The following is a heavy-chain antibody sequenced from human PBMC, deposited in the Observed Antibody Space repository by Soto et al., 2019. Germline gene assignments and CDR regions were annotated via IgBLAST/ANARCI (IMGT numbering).Heavy chain of an antibody. V-gene: IGHV3-30*18. D-gene: IGHD6-13*01. CDR1: GFTFSSYG. Sequence: PGGSLRLSCAASGFTFSSYGMHWVRQAPGKGLEWVAVISYDGSNKYYADSVKGRFTISRDNSKNTLYLQMNSLRAEDTAVYYCAKDLRWQQPPNWFDPWGQGTLVTVSS. CDR3: AKDLRWQQPPNWFDP. CDR2: ISYDGSNK. J-gene: IGHJ5*02.